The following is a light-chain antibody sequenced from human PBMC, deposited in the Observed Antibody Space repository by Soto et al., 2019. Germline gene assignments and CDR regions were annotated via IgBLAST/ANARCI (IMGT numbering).Light chain of an antibody. CDR3: QSFDSSLTGSI. Sequence: QPVLTQPPSVSGAPGQRVTISCTGSSSNIGAGFDVHWYQHLPGTAPKLLIYNNNNRPSGVPDRFSASTSAASASLAITGLQAEDEADYYCQSFDSSLTGSIFGGGTKLTVL. CDR2: NNN. J-gene: IGLJ2*01. CDR1: SSNIGAGFD. V-gene: IGLV1-40*01.